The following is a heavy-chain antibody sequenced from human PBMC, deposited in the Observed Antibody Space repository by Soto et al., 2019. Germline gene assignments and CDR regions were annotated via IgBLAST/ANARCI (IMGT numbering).Heavy chain of an antibody. V-gene: IGHV1-69*01. CDR3: ARLLKSRGGSYWDWFDP. CDR2: IIPIFGTA. Sequence: QVQLVQSGAEVKKPGSSVKVSCKASGGTFSSYAISWVRQAPGQGLEWMGGIIPIFGTANYAQKFQGRVTITADESTSTAYMELSSLRSEDTAVYYCARLLKSRGGSYWDWFDPWGQGTLVTVSS. D-gene: IGHD1-26*01. CDR1: GGTFSSYA. J-gene: IGHJ5*02.